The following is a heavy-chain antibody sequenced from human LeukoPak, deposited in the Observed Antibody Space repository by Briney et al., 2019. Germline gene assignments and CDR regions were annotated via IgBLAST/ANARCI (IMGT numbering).Heavy chain of an antibody. CDR1: GGSISSGPCY. Sequence: PSETLSLTCTVSGGSISSGPCYWTWIRQPAGKGLEWIGRIHTSGSTSYNPSLKSRVTISVDTSKNQFSLKLSSVTAADTAVYYCAREPGVRGSFDIWGQGTKVTVSS. V-gene: IGHV4-61*02. CDR3: AREPGVRGSFDI. D-gene: IGHD2-15*01. J-gene: IGHJ3*02. CDR2: IHTSGST.